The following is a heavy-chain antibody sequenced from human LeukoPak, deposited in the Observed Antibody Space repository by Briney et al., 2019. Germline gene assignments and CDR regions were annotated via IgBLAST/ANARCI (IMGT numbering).Heavy chain of an antibody. CDR3: ARGSIVVVPAASVFDP. J-gene: IGHJ5*02. V-gene: IGHV1-2*02. CDR1: GYTFTSYG. Sequence: ASVKVSYKASGYTFTSYGISWVRQAPGQGLEWMGWINPNSGDTNFAQKFQGRVTMTRDTSINTAYMELSRLRSDDTAVYYCARGSIVVVPAASVFDPWGQGTLVTVSS. CDR2: INPNSGDT. D-gene: IGHD2-2*01.